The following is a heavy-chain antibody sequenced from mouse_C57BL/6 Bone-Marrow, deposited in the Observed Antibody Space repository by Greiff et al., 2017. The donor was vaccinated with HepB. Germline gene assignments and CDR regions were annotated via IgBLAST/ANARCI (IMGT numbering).Heavy chain of an antibody. Sequence: VQLQQPGAELVRPGTSVKLSCKASGYTFTSYWMHWVKQRPGQGLEWIGVIDPSDSYTNYNQKFKGKATLTVDTSSSTAYMQLSRLTSEDSAVYYCARRDYDYDGGFAYWGQGTLVTVSA. CDR3: ARRDYDYDGGFAY. J-gene: IGHJ3*01. CDR1: GYTFTSYW. V-gene: IGHV1-59*01. D-gene: IGHD2-4*01. CDR2: IDPSDSYT.